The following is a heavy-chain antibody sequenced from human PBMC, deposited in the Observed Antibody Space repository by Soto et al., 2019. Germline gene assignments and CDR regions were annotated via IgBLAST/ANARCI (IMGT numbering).Heavy chain of an antibody. CDR2: IYYSGSS. Sequence: QVQLQESGPGLVKPSQTLSLTCTVSGGSIRSGDSYWSWIRQPPGKGLEWIGFIYYSGSSFYNPSLKSRVTISVDTSKNQFSLKLNSVTAADTAVYFCARHSPPYTGYVGRGTDYWGQGTLVTVSS. D-gene: IGHD5-12*01. CDR1: GGSIRSGDSY. J-gene: IGHJ4*02. V-gene: IGHV4-30-4*01. CDR3: ARHSPPYTGYVGRGTDY.